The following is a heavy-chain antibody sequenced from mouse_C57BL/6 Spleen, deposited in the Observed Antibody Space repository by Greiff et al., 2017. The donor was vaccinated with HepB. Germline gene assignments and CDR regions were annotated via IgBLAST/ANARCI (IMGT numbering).Heavy chain of an antibody. CDR3: TGGRVFAY. Sequence: VKVVESGAELVRPGASVTLSCKASGYTFTDYEMHWVKQTPVHGLEWIGAIDPETGGTAYNQKFKGKAILTADKSSSTAYMELRSLTSEDSAVYYCTGGRVFAYWGQGTLVTVSA. V-gene: IGHV1-15*01. CDR1: GYTFTDYE. J-gene: IGHJ3*01. CDR2: IDPETGGT. D-gene: IGHD1-1*01.